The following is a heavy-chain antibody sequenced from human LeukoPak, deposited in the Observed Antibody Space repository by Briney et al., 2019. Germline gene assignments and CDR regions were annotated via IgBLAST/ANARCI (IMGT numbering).Heavy chain of an antibody. CDR2: IDSGSGNI. CDR1: GFTFSSHS. Sequence: QAGGSLRLSCAASGFTFSSHSMNWVRQAPGKGLEWVSYIDSGSGNIYYRDSVKGRFTISRDNAQNSLYLQMDSLRDEDTAVYYCAREDDDWGPNTLDVWGQGTVVTVSS. CDR3: AREDDDWGPNTLDV. J-gene: IGHJ3*01. D-gene: IGHD7-27*01. V-gene: IGHV3-48*02.